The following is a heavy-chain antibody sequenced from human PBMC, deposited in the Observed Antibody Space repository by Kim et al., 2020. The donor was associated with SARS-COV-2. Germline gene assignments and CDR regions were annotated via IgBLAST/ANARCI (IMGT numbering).Heavy chain of an antibody. CDR1: GFTFDDYT. J-gene: IGHJ6*02. D-gene: IGHD2-2*01. CDR3: AKDYCSSTSCYPHYYYYGMDV. Sequence: GGSLRLSCAASGFTFDDYTMHWVRQAPGKGLEWVSLISWDGGSTYYADSVKGRFTISRDNSKNSLYLQMNSLRTEDTALYYCAKDYCSSTSCYPHYYYYGMDVWGQGTTVTVSS. V-gene: IGHV3-43*01. CDR2: ISWDGGST.